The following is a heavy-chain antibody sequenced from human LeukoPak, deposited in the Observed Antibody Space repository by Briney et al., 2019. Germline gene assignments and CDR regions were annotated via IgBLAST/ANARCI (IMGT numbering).Heavy chain of an antibody. J-gene: IGHJ5*02. CDR2: ISYTGST. CDR1: GGSISPYF. Sequence: PSETLSLTCTVSGGSISPYFWSWIRQPPGKGLEWIGYISYTGSTNYNPSLKGRVTISVDTSKNQFPLQLTSVTAADTAVYYCARDDYRGVTNFDPWGQGTLVTVSS. V-gene: IGHV4-59*01. D-gene: IGHD3-10*01. CDR3: ARDDYRGVTNFDP.